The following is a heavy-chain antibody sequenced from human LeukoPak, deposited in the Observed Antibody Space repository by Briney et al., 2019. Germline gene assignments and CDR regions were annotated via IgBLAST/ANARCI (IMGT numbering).Heavy chain of an antibody. D-gene: IGHD3-10*01. CDR1: GGSISSHY. Sequence: SETLSLTCTVSGGSISSHYWSWIRQPPGKGLEWIGYIYYSGSTNYNPSLKSRVTISVDTPKNQFSLKLSSVTAADTAVYYCARDGSGSYSYFDYWGQGTLVTVSS. J-gene: IGHJ4*02. CDR2: IYYSGST. CDR3: ARDGSGSYSYFDY. V-gene: IGHV4-59*11.